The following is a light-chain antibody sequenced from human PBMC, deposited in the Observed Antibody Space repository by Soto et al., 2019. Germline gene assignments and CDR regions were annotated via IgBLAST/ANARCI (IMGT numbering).Light chain of an antibody. CDR3: QQRSYWAYLT. CDR2: DAS. V-gene: IGKV3-11*01. CDR1: QSVSGY. J-gene: IGKJ4*01. Sequence: EIVLTQSPDTLSLSPGERATLSCRASQSVSGYFGWYQQKPGQAPRLLIYDASNRSYGVPARFRGSASGTNFTRTIASLEPEDFGVCYCQQRSYWAYLTFGGGTRV.